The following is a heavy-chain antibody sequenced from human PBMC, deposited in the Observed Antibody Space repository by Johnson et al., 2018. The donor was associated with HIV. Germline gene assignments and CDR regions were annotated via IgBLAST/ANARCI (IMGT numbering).Heavy chain of an antibody. CDR3: AREAGAFDI. CDR1: GFTFDDYD. J-gene: IGHJ3*02. Sequence: VQLVESGGGVVRPGESLRLSCAASGFTFDDYDMKWVRQAPGKGLEWVSGINWNGGRTDYADSVKGRFTISRDNAKKSLYLQMNTLRAEDTAVYYCAREAGAFDIWGQGTTVTVSP. V-gene: IGHV3-20*04. CDR2: INWNGGRT.